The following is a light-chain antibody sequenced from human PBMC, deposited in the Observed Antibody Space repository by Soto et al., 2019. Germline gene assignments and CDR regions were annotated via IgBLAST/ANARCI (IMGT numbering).Light chain of an antibody. V-gene: IGLV2-8*01. J-gene: IGLJ3*02. CDR3: TSYVGNDIWV. CDR1: SSDVGGYNY. Sequence: QSALTQPPSASGSPGQSVAISCTGTSSDVGGYNYVSWYQQHPGKAPKLIIYEVTKRPSGVPDRFSGSKSGNTASLTVSGLQAEDEADYYCTSYVGNDIWVFGGGTKVTVL. CDR2: EVT.